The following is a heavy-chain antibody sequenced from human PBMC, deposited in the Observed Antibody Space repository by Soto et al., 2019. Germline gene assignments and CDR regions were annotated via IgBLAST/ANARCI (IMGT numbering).Heavy chain of an antibody. CDR1: GYAFTTYG. CDR2: ISAHNGNT. Sequence: QVHLVQSGAEVKKPGASVKVSCKGSGYAFTTYGITWVRQAPGQGLEWMGWISAHNGNTNYAQKLKGRVTVTRDTSTSTAYMELRSLRSEGTAVYDGARGRYGDYWGQGALVTVSS. J-gene: IGHJ4*02. D-gene: IGHD1-1*01. CDR3: ARGRYGDY. V-gene: IGHV1-18*01.